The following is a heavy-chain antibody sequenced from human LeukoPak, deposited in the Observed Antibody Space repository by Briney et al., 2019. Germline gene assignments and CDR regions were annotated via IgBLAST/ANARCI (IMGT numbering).Heavy chain of an antibody. CDR1: GGSISSGDYY. J-gene: IGHJ4*02. CDR2: IYYSGST. D-gene: IGHD3-22*01. V-gene: IGHV4-30-4*01. CDR3: ARGAYYYDSSGYYGHD. Sequence: SETLSLTCTVSGGSISSGDYYWSWIRRPPGKGLEWIGYIYYSGSTYYNPSLKSRVTISVDTSKNQFSLKLSSVTAADTAVYYCARGAYYYDSSGYYGHDWGQGTLVTVSS.